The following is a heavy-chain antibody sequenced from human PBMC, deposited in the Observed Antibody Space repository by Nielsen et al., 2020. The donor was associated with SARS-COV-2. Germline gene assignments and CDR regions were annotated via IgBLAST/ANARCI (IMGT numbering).Heavy chain of an antibody. Sequence: GESLKISCAASGFTFDDYGMSWVRQATGKGLEWVSGINWSGDNTGYADSMKGRFTISRDNAKNSLFLQMNSLRAEDTAFYYCARGGVLWFAELPDYWGQGTLVTVSS. J-gene: IGHJ4*02. V-gene: IGHV3-20*04. CDR2: INWSGDNT. CDR1: GFTFDDYG. CDR3: ARGGVLWFAELPDY. D-gene: IGHD3-10*01.